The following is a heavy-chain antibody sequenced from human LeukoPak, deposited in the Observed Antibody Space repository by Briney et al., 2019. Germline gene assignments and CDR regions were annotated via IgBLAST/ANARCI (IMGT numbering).Heavy chain of an antibody. CDR2: INHSGST. Sequence: PSETLSLTCAVYGGSFSGYYWSWIRQPPGKGLEWIGEINHSGSTNYNPSLKSRVTISVDTSKNQCSLKLSSVTAADTAVYYCARDHYYGSGSYGDYYYGMDVWGKGTTVTVSS. CDR1: GGSFSGYY. V-gene: IGHV4-34*01. D-gene: IGHD3-10*01. CDR3: ARDHYYGSGSYGDYYYGMDV. J-gene: IGHJ6*04.